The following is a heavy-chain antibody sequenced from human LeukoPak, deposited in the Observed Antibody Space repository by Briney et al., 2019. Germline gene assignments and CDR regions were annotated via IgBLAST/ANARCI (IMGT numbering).Heavy chain of an antibody. D-gene: IGHD2-2*01. CDR1: GYTFTGYY. CDR3: ASLIVILPAAHLDAFDI. J-gene: IGHJ3*02. CDR2: IDPNSGGT. Sequence: ASVKVSCKASGYTFTGYYMHWVRQAPGQGLEWMGWIDPNSGGTNYAQKFQGRVTMTRDRSINTAYMELSRLRSDDTAVYYCASLIVILPAAHLDAFDIWGQGTMVAVSS. V-gene: IGHV1-2*02.